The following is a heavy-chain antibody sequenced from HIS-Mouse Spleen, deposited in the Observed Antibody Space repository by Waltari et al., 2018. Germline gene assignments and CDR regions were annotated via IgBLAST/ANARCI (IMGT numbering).Heavy chain of an antibody. CDR1: GVNFSSYG. Sequence: QVQLVESGGGVVQPGRSLRLSCSAPGVNFSSYGLHWVRQAPGKGLEWVAVISYDGSNKYYADSVKGRFTISRDNSKNTLYLQMNSLRAEDTAVYYCAKDKHHAFDYWGQGTLVTVSS. J-gene: IGHJ4*02. CDR3: AKDKHHAFDY. CDR2: ISYDGSNK. V-gene: IGHV3-30*18.